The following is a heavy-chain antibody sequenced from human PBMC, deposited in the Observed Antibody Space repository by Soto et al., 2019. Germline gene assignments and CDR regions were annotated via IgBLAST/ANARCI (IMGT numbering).Heavy chain of an antibody. Sequence: GGSLRLSCAASGFTFISYGIHWVRQAPGKGLEWVAVISYDGSNKYYADSVKGRFTISRDNSKNTLYLQMNSLRAEDTAVYYCAKQEGVGYNYGHFDYWGQGTLVTVSS. CDR2: ISYDGSNK. CDR1: GFTFISYG. J-gene: IGHJ4*02. V-gene: IGHV3-30*18. CDR3: AKQEGVGYNYGHFDY. D-gene: IGHD1-1*01.